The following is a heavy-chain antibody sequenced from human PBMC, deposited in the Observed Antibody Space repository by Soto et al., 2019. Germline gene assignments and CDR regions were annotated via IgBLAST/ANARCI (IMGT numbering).Heavy chain of an antibody. J-gene: IGHJ4*02. Sequence: SGALSVNXSVSGGSGSNKNYYWSWIRQPPGKRLEWIGYVYYSGTTNYNPSLKSRVTISVDLSKNQFSLRLSSVTTADTALYYCARTTAVPNTLRSRYFFDYWGQGTLVTVSP. D-gene: IGHD4-17*01. CDR3: ARTTAVPNTLRSRYFFDY. CDR2: VYYSGTT. CDR1: GGSGSNKNYY. V-gene: IGHV4-61*01.